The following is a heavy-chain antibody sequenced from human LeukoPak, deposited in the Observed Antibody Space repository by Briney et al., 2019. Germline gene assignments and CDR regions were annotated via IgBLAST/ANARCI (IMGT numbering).Heavy chain of an antibody. CDR1: GYTFTNYW. Sequence: GESLKISCEGFGYTFTNYWIGWVRQMPGKGLEWMGVIYPGDSRTRYSPSFQGQVTISADKSINTAYLQWSSLKASDTAMYYCARRRLANKKYYYYYYGLDVWGQGTTVTVSS. J-gene: IGHJ6*02. D-gene: IGHD3-9*01. V-gene: IGHV5-51*01. CDR2: IYPGDSRT. CDR3: ARRRLANKKYYYYYYGLDV.